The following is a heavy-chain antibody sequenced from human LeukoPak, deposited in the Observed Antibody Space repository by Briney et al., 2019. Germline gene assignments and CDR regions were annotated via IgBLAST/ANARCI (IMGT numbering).Heavy chain of an antibody. Sequence: GGSLRLSCAASGFTFSSYEMNWFRQAPGKGLEWVSYISSSGSTIYYADSVKGRFTISRDNAKNSLYLQMNSLRAEDTAVYYCARDLIIAVAWGGFDYWGQGTLVTVSS. CDR2: ISSSGSTI. CDR3: ARDLIIAVAWGGFDY. D-gene: IGHD6-19*01. J-gene: IGHJ4*02. CDR1: GFTFSSYE. V-gene: IGHV3-48*03.